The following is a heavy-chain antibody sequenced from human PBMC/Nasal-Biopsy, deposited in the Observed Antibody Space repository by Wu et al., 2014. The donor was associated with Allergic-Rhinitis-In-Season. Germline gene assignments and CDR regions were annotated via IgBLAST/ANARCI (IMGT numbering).Heavy chain of an antibody. J-gene: IGHJ5*02. V-gene: IGHV4-59*08. D-gene: IGHD3-10*01. CDR2: IYYSGST. CDR3: ARQFTMVPTLNWFDP. CDR1: GGSINSYY. Sequence: TLSLTCTVSGGSINSYYWSWIRQPPGKGLEWIGYIYYSGSTNYNPSLKSRVTMSVDTSKNQFSLKLSSVTAADTAVYYCARQFTMVPTLNWFDPWGQGTLVTVSS.